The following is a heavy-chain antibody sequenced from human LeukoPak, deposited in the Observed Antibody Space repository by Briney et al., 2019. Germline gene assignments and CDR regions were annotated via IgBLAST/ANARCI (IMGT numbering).Heavy chain of an antibody. CDR3: ARTNVMVRGVGYYYMDV. D-gene: IGHD3-10*01. V-gene: IGHV3-30*02. CDR1: GFTFSSYG. CDR2: IRYDGSNK. Sequence: PGGSLRLSCAASGFTFSSYGMHWVRQAPGKGLEWVAFIRYDGSNKYYADSVKGRFTISRDNSKNTLYLQMNSLRAEDTAVYYCARTNVMVRGVGYYYMDVWGKGTTVTVPS. J-gene: IGHJ6*03.